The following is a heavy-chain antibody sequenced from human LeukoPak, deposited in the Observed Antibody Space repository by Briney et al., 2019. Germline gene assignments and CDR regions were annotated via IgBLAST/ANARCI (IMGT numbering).Heavy chain of an antibody. J-gene: IGHJ6*03. V-gene: IGHV4-34*01. CDR2: INSGDTG. D-gene: IGHD3-10*01. CDR1: SGSFNGYY. Sequence: SETLSFTCAVYSGSFNGYYWGWHPKPPGQGLKWIVEINSGDTGNSHTSLKSRATISVDTSKNQFSLKLSSVTAADTAVYYCARGGVMVRGVKGYYYYYYMDVWGKGTTVTVSS. CDR3: ARGGVMVRGVKGYYYYYYMDV.